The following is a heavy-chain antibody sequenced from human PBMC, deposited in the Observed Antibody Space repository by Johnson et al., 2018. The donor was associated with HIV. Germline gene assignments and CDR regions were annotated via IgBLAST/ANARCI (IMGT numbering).Heavy chain of an antibody. CDR1: GFTFDDFA. J-gene: IGHJ3*02. D-gene: IGHD1-7*01. CDR3: AKVKLELRYGAFDI. V-gene: IGHV3-20*04. CDR2: ISWNSGSI. Sequence: VQLVESGGGVVRPGGSLRLSCAASGFTFDDFAMSWVRQVPGKGLEWVSGISWNSGSIDYADSVKGRFTISRDNAKKSLYLQMNSLRAEDTAVYYCAKVKLELRYGAFDIWGQGTMVTVSS.